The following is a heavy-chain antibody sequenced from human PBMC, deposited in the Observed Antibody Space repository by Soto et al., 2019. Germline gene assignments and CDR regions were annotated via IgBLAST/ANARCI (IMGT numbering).Heavy chain of an antibody. J-gene: IGHJ2*01. CDR3: ARESHDILTGPPWVWYFDL. Sequence: QVQLQQWGAGPLRPLETLSLTCGVSGGSFSGYYWAWIRQSPGKGAEWIGEINDRGSINYNPSLKSRVSISVDTSKNHYSLNLRSVTAADTAVYYCARESHDILTGPPWVWYFDLWGRGTLVTVSS. CDR1: GGSFSGYY. D-gene: IGHD3-9*01. V-gene: IGHV4-34*01. CDR2: INDRGSI.